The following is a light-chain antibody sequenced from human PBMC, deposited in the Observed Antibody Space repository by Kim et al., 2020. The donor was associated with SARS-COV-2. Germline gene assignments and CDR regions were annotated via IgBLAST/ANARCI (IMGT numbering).Light chain of an antibody. CDR2: YDS. Sequence: SYELTQPPSVSVAPGKTARITCGGNNIGSKSVHWYQQKPGQAPVLVIYYDSDRHSGIPERFSGSNSGNTATLTISRVEAGDEADYYCQVWDSSSDPPYVFGTGTKVTVL. CDR3: QVWDSSSDPPYV. CDR1: NIGSKS. V-gene: IGLV3-21*04. J-gene: IGLJ1*01.